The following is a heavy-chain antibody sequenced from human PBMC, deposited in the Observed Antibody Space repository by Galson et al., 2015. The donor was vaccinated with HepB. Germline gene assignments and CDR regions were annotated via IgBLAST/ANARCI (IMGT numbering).Heavy chain of an antibody. CDR2: TKPDGTVQ. CDR3: ARDRDGGWSYDC. D-gene: IGHD6-19*01. CDR1: RFTFSTYW. Sequence: SLRLSCAASRFTFSTYWMHWVRQAPGKGLEWVASTKPDGTVQVYVDSVKGRFTISRDNAKNSLSLQMNSLRVEDTAVYYCARDRDGGWSYDCWGQGTLVTVSS. V-gene: IGHV3-7*03. J-gene: IGHJ4*02.